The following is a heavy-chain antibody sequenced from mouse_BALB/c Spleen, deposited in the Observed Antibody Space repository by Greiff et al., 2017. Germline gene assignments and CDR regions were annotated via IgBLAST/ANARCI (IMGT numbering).Heavy chain of an antibody. D-gene: IGHD2-1*01. CDR2: ISYSGST. CDR1: GYSITSDYA. CDR3: ARGGNLGFAY. J-gene: IGHJ3*01. V-gene: IGHV3-2*02. Sequence: EVKLQESGPGLVKPSQSLSLTCTVTGYSITSDYAWNWIRQFPGNKLEWMGYISYSGSTSYNPSLKSRISITRDTSKNQFFLQLNSVTTEDTATYYCARGGNLGFAYWGQGTLVTVSA.